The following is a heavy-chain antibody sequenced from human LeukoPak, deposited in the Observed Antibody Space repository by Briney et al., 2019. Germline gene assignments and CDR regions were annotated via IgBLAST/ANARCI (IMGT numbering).Heavy chain of an antibody. CDR2: IDPSDSYT. CDR1: GYSFSSYW. D-gene: IGHD6-13*01. Sequence: GESLKISCKGSGYSFSSYWISWVRQMPGEGLEWMGRIDPSDSYTNYSPSFQGHVTISADKSISTAYLQWSTLKASDTAMYYCARVGTAGTSYWGQGTLVTASS. V-gene: IGHV5-10-1*01. CDR3: ARVGTAGTSY. J-gene: IGHJ4*02.